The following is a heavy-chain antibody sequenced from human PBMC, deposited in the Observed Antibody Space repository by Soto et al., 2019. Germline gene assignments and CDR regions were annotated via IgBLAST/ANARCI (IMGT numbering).Heavy chain of an antibody. CDR3: ARGAITTTWDYYYYYYMDV. V-gene: IGHV3-13*01. CDR1: GFTFSSYD. CDR2: IGTAGDT. D-gene: IGHD4-4*01. J-gene: IGHJ6*03. Sequence: GGSLRLSCAASGFTFSSYDMHWVRQATGKGLEWVSAIGTAGDTYYPGSVKGRFTISRENAKNSLYLQMNSLRAGDTAVYYCARGAITTTWDYYYYYYMDVWGKGTTVTVSS.